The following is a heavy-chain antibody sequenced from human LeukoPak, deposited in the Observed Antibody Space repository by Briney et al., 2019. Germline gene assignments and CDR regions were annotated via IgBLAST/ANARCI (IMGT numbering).Heavy chain of an antibody. D-gene: IGHD6-19*01. CDR2: IYYSGST. J-gene: IGHJ3*02. CDR1: GGSISSSSYY. V-gene: IGHV4-39*07. Sequence: SETLSLTCTVSGGSISSSSYYWGWIRQPPGKGLEWIGSIYYSGSTYYNPPLKSRVTISVDTSKNQFSLKLSSVTAADTAVYYCARVAGSSGWYRGDAFDIWGQGTMVTVSS. CDR3: ARVAGSSGWYRGDAFDI.